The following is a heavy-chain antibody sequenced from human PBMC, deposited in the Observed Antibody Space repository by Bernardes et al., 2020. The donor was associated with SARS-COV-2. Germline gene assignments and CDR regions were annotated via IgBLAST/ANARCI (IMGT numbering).Heavy chain of an antibody. CDR2: IRWNLGHI. J-gene: IGHJ4*02. Sequence: GWSLSLSCTTSGFSFSDYTLHWIRHTPGKGLEWVCLIRWNLGHIFYADSVRGRFTVSADNSKNSLFLQMSSLRSDDTALYFCTKEMGTMFFYFWGQGTLVTFSS. CDR3: TKEMGTMFFYF. V-gene: IGHV3-43*01. D-gene: IGHD1-1*01. CDR1: GFSFSDYT.